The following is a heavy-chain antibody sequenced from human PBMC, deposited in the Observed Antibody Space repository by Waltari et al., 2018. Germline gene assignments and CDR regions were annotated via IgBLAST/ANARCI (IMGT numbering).Heavy chain of an antibody. CDR1: GGSISSYY. J-gene: IGHJ5*02. V-gene: IGHV4-4*07. CDR3: ARVTYYYDSSGYYYGWFDP. D-gene: IGHD3-22*01. Sequence: QVQLQESGPGLVKPSETLSLTCTVSGGSISSYYWSWIRQPAGKGLEWIGRIYTSGSTNYNPPLKSRVTMSVDTSKNQFSLKLSSVTAADTAVYYCARVTYYYDSSGYYYGWFDPWGQGTLVTVSS. CDR2: IYTSGST.